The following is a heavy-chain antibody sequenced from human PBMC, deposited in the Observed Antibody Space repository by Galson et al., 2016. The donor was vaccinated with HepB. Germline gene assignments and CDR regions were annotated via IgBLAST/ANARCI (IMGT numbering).Heavy chain of an antibody. D-gene: IGHD2-2*01. V-gene: IGHV1-69*13. J-gene: IGHJ5*02. CDR1: GGTLRSYA. CDR3: ARGTVTKPAATNWFDP. Sequence: SVKVSCKASGGTLRSYAISWVRQAPGQGLEWMGGIIPIFDTEKYAQNFQGRVTITADESTSTAYMELSSLTAEDTAVYYCARGTVTKPAATNWFDPWGQGTLVTVSS. CDR2: IIPIFDTE.